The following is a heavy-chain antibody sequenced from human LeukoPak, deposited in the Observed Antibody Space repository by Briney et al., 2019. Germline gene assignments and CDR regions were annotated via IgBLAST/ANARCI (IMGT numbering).Heavy chain of an antibody. V-gene: IGHV3-21*04. CDR2: ISSSSGHI. CDR1: GFTFSSYN. Sequence: GGSLRLSCAASGFTFSSYNMNWVRQPPGKGLEWVSSISSSSGHIHYADSVKGRFTISRDNANNSLYLQMNRLNDEDTAVYYCARDPGTVADPYFDYWGQGSLVTVSS. J-gene: IGHJ4*02. D-gene: IGHD6-19*01. CDR3: ARDPGTVADPYFDY.